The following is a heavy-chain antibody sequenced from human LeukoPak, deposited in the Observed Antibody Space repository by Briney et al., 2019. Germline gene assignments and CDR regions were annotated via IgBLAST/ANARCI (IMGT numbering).Heavy chain of an antibody. V-gene: IGHV3-20*04. J-gene: IGHJ4*02. CDR3: ARDYTGGWNDY. CDR2: INWNGGST. Sequence: GGSLRLSCAASGFTFSSYAMSWVRQAPGKGLEWVSGINWNGGSTGYADSVKGRFTISRDNAKNSLYLQMNSLRAEDTAVYYCARDYTGGWNDYWGQGTLVTVSS. D-gene: IGHD7-27*01. CDR1: GFTFSSYA.